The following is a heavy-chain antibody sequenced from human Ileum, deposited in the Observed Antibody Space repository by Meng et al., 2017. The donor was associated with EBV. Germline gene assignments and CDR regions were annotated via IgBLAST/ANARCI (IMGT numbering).Heavy chain of an antibody. V-gene: IGHV4-4*02. CDR1: GCSISRSDW. D-gene: IGHD3-22*01. J-gene: IGHJ4*02. CDR2: TSHSGST. CDR3: ASSDYYRSDY. Sequence: VQRQESGPGLVKPSATLSLPCAVSGCSISRSDWWSWVRQPPGKGLEWIGETSHSGSTNYSPSLKSRVTISLDKSKNQLSLKLNSVTAADTAVYYCASSDYYRSDYWGQGTLVTVSS.